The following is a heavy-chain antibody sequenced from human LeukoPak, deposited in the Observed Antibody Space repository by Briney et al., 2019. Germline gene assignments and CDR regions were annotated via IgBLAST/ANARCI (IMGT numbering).Heavy chain of an antibody. V-gene: IGHV4-31*03. D-gene: IGHD3-22*01. CDR3: AKVDYDSSGYYEDFDY. CDR2: IYYSGST. CDR1: GGSISSGGYY. J-gene: IGHJ4*02. Sequence: SETLSLTCTVSGGSISSGGYYWSWIRQHPGKGLEWIGYIYYSGSTYYNPSLKSRVTISVDTSKNQFSLKLSSVTAADTAVYYCAKVDYDSSGYYEDFDYWGQGTLVTVSS.